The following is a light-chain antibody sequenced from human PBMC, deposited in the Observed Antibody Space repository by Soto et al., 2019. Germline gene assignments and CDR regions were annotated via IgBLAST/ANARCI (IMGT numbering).Light chain of an antibody. Sequence: TQMTQSPLSLSASVGEKIIITCRASRDVGSDVSWYQQKPGQAPKLVIYAASNLQSGVPSRFSGSGSGTDFTLTISSLQPEDFATYYCQQANSFPWTFGQGTKVEIK. CDR2: AAS. V-gene: IGKV1-12*01. CDR1: RDVGSD. J-gene: IGKJ1*01. CDR3: QQANSFPWT.